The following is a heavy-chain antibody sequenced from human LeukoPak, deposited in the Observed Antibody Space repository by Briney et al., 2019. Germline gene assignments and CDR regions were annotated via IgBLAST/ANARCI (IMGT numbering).Heavy chain of an antibody. D-gene: IGHD3-3*01. CDR3: ARARTGYDFWSGYPETRYYFDY. V-gene: IGHV4-59*01. CDR1: GGSISSYY. CDR2: IYYSGST. J-gene: IGHJ4*02. Sequence: SETLSLTCTVSGGSISSYYWSWIRQPPGKGLEWIGYIYYSGSTNYNPSLKSRVTISVDTSKNQFSLKLSSVTAADTAVYYCARARTGYDFWSGYPETRYYFDYWGQGTLVTVSS.